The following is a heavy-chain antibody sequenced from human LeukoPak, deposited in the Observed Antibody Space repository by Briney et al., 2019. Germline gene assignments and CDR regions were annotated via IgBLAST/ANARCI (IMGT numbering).Heavy chain of an antibody. CDR3: VRDGEGVAISVNYWFAP. CDR2: MNPRNGDT. Sequence: GASVNVSCKATGFTFTNYDINWVRQATGQGLEWMGWMNPRNGDTGYARKFQGRVTMTRDTSISTAYMELRSLTSEDTATYYCVRDGEGVAISVNYWFAPWGQGTLVTVSS. V-gene: IGHV1-8*01. CDR1: GFTFTNYD. D-gene: IGHD3-10*01. J-gene: IGHJ5*02.